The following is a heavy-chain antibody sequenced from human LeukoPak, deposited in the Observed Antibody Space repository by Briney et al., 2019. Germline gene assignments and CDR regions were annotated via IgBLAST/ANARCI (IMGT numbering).Heavy chain of an antibody. Sequence: GGSLRLSCTASGFTFDDYAMHWVRQSPGKGLEWVSAISGSGGSTYYADSVKGRFTISRDNSKNTLYLQMNSLRAEDTAVYYCAKIIGSGSYYNLGAFDIWGQGTMVTVSS. CDR1: GFTFDDYA. CDR3: AKIIGSGSYYNLGAFDI. V-gene: IGHV3-23*01. CDR2: ISGSGGST. J-gene: IGHJ3*02. D-gene: IGHD3-10*01.